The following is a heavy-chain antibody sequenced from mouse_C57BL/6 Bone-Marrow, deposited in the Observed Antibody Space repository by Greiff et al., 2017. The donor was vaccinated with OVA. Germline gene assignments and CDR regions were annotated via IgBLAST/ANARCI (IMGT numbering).Heavy chain of an antibody. CDR3: ARFYYDYDDY. CDR1: GFTFSDYG. D-gene: IGHD2-4*01. Sequence: EVMLVESGGGLVKPGGSLKLSCAASGFTFSDYGMHWVRQAPEKGLEWVAYISSGSSTIYYADTVKGRFTISRDNAKNTLFLQMTSLRSEDTSMYYCARFYYDYDDYWGQGTTLTVSS. V-gene: IGHV5-17*01. J-gene: IGHJ2*01. CDR2: ISSGSSTI.